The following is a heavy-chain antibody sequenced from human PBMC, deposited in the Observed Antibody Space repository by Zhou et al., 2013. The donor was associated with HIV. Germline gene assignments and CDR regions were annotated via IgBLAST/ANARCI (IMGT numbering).Heavy chain of an antibody. CDR2: INPSGGST. CDR3: ARALSTRCIGCGFYYMDV. V-gene: IGHV1-46*01. CDR1: GFTLRDLA. J-gene: IGHJ6*03. D-gene: IGHD6-19*01. Sequence: QVHLVQSETEVKKPGASVIVSCRLSGFTLRDLAIHWVRQAPGKGLEWMGIINPSGGSTSYAQKFQGRVTMTRDTSTSTVYMELSSLRSEDTAVYYCARALSTRCIGCGFYYMDVWGQGTTVTVS.